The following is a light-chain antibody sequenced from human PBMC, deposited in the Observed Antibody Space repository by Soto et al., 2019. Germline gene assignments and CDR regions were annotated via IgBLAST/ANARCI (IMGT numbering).Light chain of an antibody. CDR1: QNVSSN. Sequence: EIVMTQSPATLSVCPGERASLSCRASQNVSSNLAWYQQKPGQAPRLLIYGASTRATGIPARFSGSGSGTEFTLTISSLQSEDFAVYYCQQYNNWPRTFGQGTKVEIK. J-gene: IGKJ1*01. V-gene: IGKV3-15*01. CDR3: QQYNNWPRT. CDR2: GAS.